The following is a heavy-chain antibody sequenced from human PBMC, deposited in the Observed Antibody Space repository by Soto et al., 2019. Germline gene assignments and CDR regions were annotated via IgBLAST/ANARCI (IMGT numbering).Heavy chain of an antibody. D-gene: IGHD3-10*01. CDR1: GGSISSGGYY. CDR3: ARDHSHYYGSGSYYNARDLGYNWFDP. Sequence: QVQLQESGPGLVKPSQTLSLTCTVSGGSISSGGYYWSWIRQHPGKGLEWIGYIYYSGSTYYNPSLKSRVTISVDTSKNQFSLKLSSVTAADTAVYYCARDHSHYYGSGSYYNARDLGYNWFDPWGQGTLVTVSS. CDR2: IYYSGST. V-gene: IGHV4-31*03. J-gene: IGHJ5*02.